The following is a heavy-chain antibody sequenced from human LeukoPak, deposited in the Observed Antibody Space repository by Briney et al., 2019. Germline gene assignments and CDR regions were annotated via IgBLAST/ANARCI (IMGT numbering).Heavy chain of an antibody. Sequence: GGSLRLSCAASGFTFSSYAMHWVRQAPGKGLEWVSSISSSSSYIYYADSVKGRFTISRDNAKNSLYLQMNSLRAEDTAVYYCAREGVPSIAAAYYMDVWGKGTTVTVSS. D-gene: IGHD6-13*01. CDR1: GFTFSSYA. CDR2: ISSSSSYI. CDR3: AREGVPSIAAAYYMDV. V-gene: IGHV3-21*01. J-gene: IGHJ6*03.